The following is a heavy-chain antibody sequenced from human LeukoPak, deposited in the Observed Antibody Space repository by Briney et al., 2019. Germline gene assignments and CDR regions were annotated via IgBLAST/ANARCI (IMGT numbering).Heavy chain of an antibody. J-gene: IGHJ4*02. CDR1: GFTFSSYS. D-gene: IGHD3-3*01. Sequence: GGSLRLSCAASGFTFSSYSTNLVRQAPGKGLEWVSSISSSSSYIYYADSVKGRFTISRDNAKNSLYLQMNSLRAEDTAVYYCARTHVLRFLEWLLYFDYWGQGTLVTVSS. CDR2: ISSSSSYI. CDR3: ARTHVLRFLEWLLYFDY. V-gene: IGHV3-21*01.